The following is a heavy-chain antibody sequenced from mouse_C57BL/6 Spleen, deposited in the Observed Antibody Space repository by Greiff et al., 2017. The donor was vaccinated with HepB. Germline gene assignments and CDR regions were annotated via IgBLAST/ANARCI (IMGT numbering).Heavy chain of an antibody. D-gene: IGHD1-1*01. J-gene: IGHJ2*01. CDR2: IYPSDSET. Sequence: QVQLQQPGAELVRPGSSVKLSCKASGYTFTSYWMDWVKQRPGQGLEWIGNIYPSDSETHYNQKFKDKATLTVDKSSSTAYMQLSSLTSEDSAVYYCARAYYGSSLPSDYWGQGTTLTVSS. CDR1: GYTFTSYW. V-gene: IGHV1-61*01. CDR3: ARAYYGSSLPSDY.